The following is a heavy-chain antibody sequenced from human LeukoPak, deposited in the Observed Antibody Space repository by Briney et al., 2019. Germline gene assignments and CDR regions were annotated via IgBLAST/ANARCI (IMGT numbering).Heavy chain of an antibody. V-gene: IGHV3-74*01. Sequence: PGGSLRLSCAASKFTFDDYAMHWVRQPPGKGLVWVSRIYVDGRTTNYADSVKGRFTISRDNAKNTVYLEMNSLSVEDTATYYCIRDFRSADLWGQGTLVTVTS. J-gene: IGHJ5*02. CDR3: IRDFRSADL. CDR2: IYVDGRTT. CDR1: KFTFDDYA.